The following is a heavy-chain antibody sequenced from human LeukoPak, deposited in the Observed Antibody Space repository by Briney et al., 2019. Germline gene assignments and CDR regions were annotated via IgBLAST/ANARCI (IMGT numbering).Heavy chain of an antibody. CDR3: ARVSVAMVRGVALSNYYYYMDV. Sequence: GASVKVSCKASGYTFTSYDINWVRQATGQGLEWMGWMNPNSGNTGYAQKFKGRVTITRNTSISTAYMELSSLRSEDTAVYYCARVSVAMVRGVALSNYYYYMDVWGKGTTVTVSS. CDR1: GYTFTSYD. V-gene: IGHV1-8*01. J-gene: IGHJ6*03. CDR2: MNPNSGNT. D-gene: IGHD3-10*01.